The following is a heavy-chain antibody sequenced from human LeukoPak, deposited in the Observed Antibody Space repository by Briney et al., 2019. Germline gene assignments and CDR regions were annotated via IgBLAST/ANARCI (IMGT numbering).Heavy chain of an antibody. J-gene: IGHJ4*02. Sequence: GGSLRLSCAASGFTFSSYNMYWVRQAPGKGLEWVSSISSSSSYIYYADSVKGRFTISRDNAKDSLYLQMNSLRAEDTAVYYCARTRYGAYYFDYWGQGTLVTVSS. D-gene: IGHD1-1*01. V-gene: IGHV3-21*01. CDR1: GFTFSSYN. CDR2: ISSSSSYI. CDR3: ARTRYGAYYFDY.